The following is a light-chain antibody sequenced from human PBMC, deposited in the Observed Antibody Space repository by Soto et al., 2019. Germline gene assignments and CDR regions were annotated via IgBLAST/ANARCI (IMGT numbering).Light chain of an antibody. J-gene: IGKJ1*01. CDR1: QSVSSY. V-gene: IGKV3-11*01. CDR2: DAY. CDR3: QQRSNWPT. Sequence: EIVLTQSPATLSLSPGERATLSCRASQSVSSYLAWYQQKPGQAPRLLIYDAYNRATGIPARFSGSGSGTVFTLNISSLEPEDFAVYYCQQRSNWPTFGQGTKVEIK.